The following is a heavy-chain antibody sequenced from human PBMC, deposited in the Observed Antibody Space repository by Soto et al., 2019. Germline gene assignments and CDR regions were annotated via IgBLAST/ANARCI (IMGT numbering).Heavy chain of an antibody. J-gene: IGHJ4*02. CDR2: IYYSGST. CDR3: ARGQRSIAARPYYFDY. Sequence: SETLSLTCTVSGGSISSYYWSWIRQPPGKGLEWIGYIYYSGSTNYNPSLKSRVTISVDTSKNQFSLKLSSVTAADTGVYYCARGQRSIAARPYYFDYWGQGILVTVSS. CDR1: GGSISSYY. V-gene: IGHV4-59*01. D-gene: IGHD6-6*01.